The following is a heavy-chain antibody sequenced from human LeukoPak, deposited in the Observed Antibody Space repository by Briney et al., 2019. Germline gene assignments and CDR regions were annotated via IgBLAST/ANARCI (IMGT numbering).Heavy chain of an antibody. Sequence: RSSETLPLTCTVSGGSISSYYWSWIRQPPGKGLEWIGYIYYSGSTNYNPSLKSRVTISVDTSKNQFSLRLSSVTAADTAVYYCARSYYYGSGSYGMDVWGQGTTVTVSS. J-gene: IGHJ6*02. CDR1: GGSISSYY. V-gene: IGHV4-59*08. CDR2: IYYSGST. CDR3: ARSYYYGSGSYGMDV. D-gene: IGHD3-10*01.